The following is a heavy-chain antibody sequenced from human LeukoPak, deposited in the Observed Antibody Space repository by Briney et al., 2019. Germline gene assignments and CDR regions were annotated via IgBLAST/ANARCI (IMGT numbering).Heavy chain of an antibody. Sequence: PGRSLRLACAASGFSFRSYGMHWVRQAPGKGLEWVAVIWYDGSNKYYADSVKGRFTISRDNSKNTLYLQMNSLRAEDTAVYHCASGHSYGFDYWGQGTLVTVSS. CDR3: ASGHSYGFDY. D-gene: IGHD5-18*01. CDR2: IWYDGSNK. CDR1: GFSFRSYG. J-gene: IGHJ4*02. V-gene: IGHV3-33*01.